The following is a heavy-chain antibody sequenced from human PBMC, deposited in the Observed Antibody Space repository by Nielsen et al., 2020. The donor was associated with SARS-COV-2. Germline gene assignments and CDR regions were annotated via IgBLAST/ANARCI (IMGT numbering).Heavy chain of an antibody. J-gene: IGHJ6*02. Sequence: GESLKISCAASGFTFSDHDMHWVRQATGKGLEWVSAIGTAGDTYYPGSVKGRFTISRENAKNSLYLQMNSLRAGDTAVYYCARCGYSGYDYYGMDVWGQGTTGTVSS. V-gene: IGHV3-13*01. CDR3: ARCGYSGYDYYGMDV. CDR2: IGTAGDT. D-gene: IGHD5-12*01. CDR1: GFTFSDHD.